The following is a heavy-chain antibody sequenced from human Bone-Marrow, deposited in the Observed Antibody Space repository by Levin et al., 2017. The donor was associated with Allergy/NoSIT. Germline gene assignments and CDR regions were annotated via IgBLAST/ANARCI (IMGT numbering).Heavy chain of an antibody. CDR2: IIPILGIA. D-gene: IGHD3-10*01. CDR1: GGSFSSYT. Sequence: GASVKVSCKASGGSFSSYTISWVRQAPGQGLEWMGRIIPILGIANYAQKFQGRVTITADKSTSTAYMELSSLRSEDTAVYYCASLPGYYGSGYWGQGTLVTVSS. V-gene: IGHV1-69*02. J-gene: IGHJ4*02. CDR3: ASLPGYYGSGY.